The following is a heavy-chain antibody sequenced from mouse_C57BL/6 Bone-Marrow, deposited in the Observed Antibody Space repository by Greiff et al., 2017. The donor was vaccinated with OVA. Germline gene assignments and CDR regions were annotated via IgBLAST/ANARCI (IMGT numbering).Heavy chain of an antibody. D-gene: IGHD1-1*01. CDR3: ARPLFITTVVPYFDV. CDR2: IDPNSGGT. V-gene: IGHV1-72*01. J-gene: IGHJ1*03. CDR1: GYTFTSYW. Sequence: QVQLQQPGAELVKPGASVKLSCKASGYTFTSYWMHWVKQRPGRGLEWIGRIDPNSGGTKYNEKFKSKATLTVDKPSSTAYMQLSSLTSEDSADYYCARPLFITTVVPYFDVWGTGTTVTVSS.